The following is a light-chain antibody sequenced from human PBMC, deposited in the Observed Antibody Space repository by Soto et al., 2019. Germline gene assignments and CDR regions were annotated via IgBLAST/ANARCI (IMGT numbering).Light chain of an antibody. CDR2: DVS. CDR3: SSYTSSSTLSTYV. J-gene: IGLJ1*01. CDR1: SSDVGGYNY. Sequence: PGQSITISCTGTSSDVGGYNYVSWYQHHTGKAPKLMIYDVSNRPSGVSNRFSGSKSGNTASLIISGLQAEDEADYYCSSYTSSSTLSTYVFGTGTKVTVL. V-gene: IGLV2-14*03.